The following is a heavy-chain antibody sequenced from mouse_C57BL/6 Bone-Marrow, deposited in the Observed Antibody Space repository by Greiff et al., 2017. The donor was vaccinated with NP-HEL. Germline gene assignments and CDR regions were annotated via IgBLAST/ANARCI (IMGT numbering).Heavy chain of an antibody. V-gene: IGHV1-22*01. CDR3: AREEYYGSTSYWYFDV. CDR2: INPNNGGT. Sequence: VQLQQSGPELVKPGASVKMSCKASGYTFTDYNMHWVKQSHGKSLEWIGYINPNNGGTSYNQKFKGKATLTVNKSSSTAYMELRSLTSEDSAVYYCAREEYYGSTSYWYFDVWGTGTTVTVSS. D-gene: IGHD1-1*01. CDR1: GYTFTDYN. J-gene: IGHJ1*03.